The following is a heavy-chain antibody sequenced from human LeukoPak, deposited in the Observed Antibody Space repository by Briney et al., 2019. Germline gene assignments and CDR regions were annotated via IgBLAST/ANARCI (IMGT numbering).Heavy chain of an antibody. J-gene: IGHJ4*02. CDR2: ISTYNGNT. CDR3: ARDLPYSSSWESIDY. Sequence: ASVKASCKASGYTFTSYGIIWVRQAPGQGLEWMGWISTYNGNTNYAQKIQSRVTMTTDTSTSTAYMELRSLRSDDTAVYYCARDLPYSSSWESIDYWGQGTLVTVSS. D-gene: IGHD6-13*01. V-gene: IGHV1-18*01. CDR1: GYTFTSYG.